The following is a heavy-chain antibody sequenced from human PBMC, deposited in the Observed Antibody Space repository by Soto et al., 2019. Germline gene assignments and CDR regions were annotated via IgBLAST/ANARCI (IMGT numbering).Heavy chain of an antibody. J-gene: IGHJ4*02. CDR1: GFTFSIYA. V-gene: IGHV3-23*03. CDR2: LYGEGNGI. D-gene: IGHD2-21*01. CDR3: AKDSVSRDVLWLMDL. Sequence: GGSVSLSGAASGFTFSIYAMTWFRQSPSKGLECISGLYGEGNGIEYADSVKGRFTISRDNSKNTLYLQMNSLTAEDTAVYYCAKDSVSRDVLWLMDLWARGSLVSVSA.